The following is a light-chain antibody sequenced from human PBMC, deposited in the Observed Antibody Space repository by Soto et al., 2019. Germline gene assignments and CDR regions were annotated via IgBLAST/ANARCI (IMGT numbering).Light chain of an antibody. CDR1: QGIRSW. Sequence: DIQMTQSPSSVSASVGDRVTITCWASQGIRSWLAWYQQKPGKAPNLLIYAASSLESGVPSRFSGSGSGTDFTLTISSLQPEDFAIYYCQQANSSPITFGQGTRLEIK. CDR3: QQANSSPIT. J-gene: IGKJ5*01. CDR2: AAS. V-gene: IGKV1D-12*01.